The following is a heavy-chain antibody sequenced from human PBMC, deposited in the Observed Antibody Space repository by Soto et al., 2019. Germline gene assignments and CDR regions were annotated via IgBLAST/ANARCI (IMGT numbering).Heavy chain of an antibody. Sequence: ASVKVSCKASGYTFTSYAMHWVRQAPGQRLEWMGWINAGNGNTKYSQKFQGRVTITRDTSASTAYMELSSLRSEDTAVYYCARVNYYGSSGYVDAFDIWGQGTMVTVSS. CDR2: INAGNGNT. D-gene: IGHD3-22*01. V-gene: IGHV1-3*01. J-gene: IGHJ3*02. CDR3: ARVNYYGSSGYVDAFDI. CDR1: GYTFTSYA.